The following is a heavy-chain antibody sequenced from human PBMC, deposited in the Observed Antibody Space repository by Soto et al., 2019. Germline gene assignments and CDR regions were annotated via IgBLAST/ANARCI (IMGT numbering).Heavy chain of an antibody. D-gene: IGHD6-13*01. CDR2: TYYRSKWYN. J-gene: IGHJ6*02. CDR3: ARDLFIAAAVDV. V-gene: IGHV6-1*01. CDR1: RGSVSYHRAA. Sequence: TRFLTCANFRGSVSYHRAAWEWDKQSPSRGLEWLGRTYYRSKWYNDYAVSVKSRITINPDTSKNQFSLQLNSVTPEDTAVYYCARDLFIAAAVDVWGQGTTVTVSS.